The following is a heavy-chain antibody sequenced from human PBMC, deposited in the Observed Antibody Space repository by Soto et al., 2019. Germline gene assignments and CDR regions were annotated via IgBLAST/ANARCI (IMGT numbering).Heavy chain of an antibody. CDR1: GGSFNGYY. V-gene: IGHV4-34*02. CDR2: VNHRGSN. CDR3: ARSPPFSSFRGFDV. J-gene: IGHJ3*01. Sequence: QVQLKQWGAGLLKPSETLSLTCAVNGGSFNGYYWTYIRQSPEKGLEWIGEVNHRGSNTYNPSLKSLVTISVDASNNQFSLNLSSVTAADTAVYYCARSPPFSSFRGFDVWGQGTMVTVSS. D-gene: IGHD6-6*01.